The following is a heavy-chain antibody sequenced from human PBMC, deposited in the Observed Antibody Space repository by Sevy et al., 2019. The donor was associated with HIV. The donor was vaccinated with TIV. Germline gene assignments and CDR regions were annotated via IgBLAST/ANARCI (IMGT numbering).Heavy chain of an antibody. V-gene: IGHV3-30*02. J-gene: IGHJ4*02. CDR1: GFTFSSYG. CDR3: AKTIEYYYDSSGYYYPDY. CDR2: IRYDGSNK. D-gene: IGHD3-22*01. Sequence: GGSLRLSCAASGFTFSSYGMHWVRQAPGKGLEWVEFIRYDGSNKYYADSVKGRFTISRDNSKNTLYLQMNSLRAEDTAVYYCAKTIEYYYDSSGYYYPDYWGQGTLVTVS.